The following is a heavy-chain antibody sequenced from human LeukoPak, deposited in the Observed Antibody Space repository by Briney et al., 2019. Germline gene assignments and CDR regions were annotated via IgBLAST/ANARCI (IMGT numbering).Heavy chain of an antibody. CDR1: GFTFSRFG. J-gene: IGHJ4*02. Sequence: GGSLRLSCAASGFTFSRFGMNWVRQAPGKGLEWVSYISSTGSPIYYANSVKGRFTISRDNAKNSLYLQMNSLRDDDTAVYYCAQKGGTDYWGQGTLVTVSS. CDR3: AQKGGTDY. V-gene: IGHV3-48*02. CDR2: ISSTGSPI. D-gene: IGHD2-15*01.